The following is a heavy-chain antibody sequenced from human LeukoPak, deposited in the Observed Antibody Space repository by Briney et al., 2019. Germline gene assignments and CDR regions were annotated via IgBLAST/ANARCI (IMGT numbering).Heavy chain of an antibody. CDR1: GYTFTGYY. D-gene: IGHD5-18*01. Sequence: GASVKVSCKASGYTFTGYYMHWVRQAPGQGLEWMGGIIPIFGTANYAQKFQGGVTITADESTSTAYMELSSLRSEDTAVYYCLLGDTAIVDYWGQGTLVTVSS. J-gene: IGHJ4*02. CDR2: IIPIFGTA. V-gene: IGHV1-69*13. CDR3: LLGDTAIVDY.